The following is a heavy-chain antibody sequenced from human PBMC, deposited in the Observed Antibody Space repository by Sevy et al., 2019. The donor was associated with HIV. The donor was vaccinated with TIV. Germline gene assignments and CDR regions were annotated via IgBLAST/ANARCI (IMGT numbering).Heavy chain of an antibody. J-gene: IGHJ4*02. CDR2: ISSSSSYI. V-gene: IGHV3-21*01. CDR3: ASEVVGATTFDY. CDR1: GFTFSSYS. Sequence: GGSLRLSCAASGFTFSSYSMNWVRQAPGKGLEWVSSISSSSSYIYYADSVKGRFTISRDKAKNSLYLQMNSLRAEDTAVYYCASEVVGATTFDYWGQGTLVTVSS. D-gene: IGHD1-26*01.